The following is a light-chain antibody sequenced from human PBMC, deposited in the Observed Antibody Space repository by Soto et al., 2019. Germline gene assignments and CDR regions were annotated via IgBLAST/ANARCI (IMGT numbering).Light chain of an antibody. J-gene: IGKJ1*01. CDR3: QQYTNSRWT. V-gene: IGKV3-20*01. Sequence: ETVLTQSPGTLSLSPGERVTLSCRAIQTVASNYFAWYQQRPGQAPRLLMNGASTRATGVPDRFSGSGSGTDFTLTISRLEPEDFAVYYCQQYTNSRWTFGQGTKVDIK. CDR2: GAS. CDR1: QTVASNY.